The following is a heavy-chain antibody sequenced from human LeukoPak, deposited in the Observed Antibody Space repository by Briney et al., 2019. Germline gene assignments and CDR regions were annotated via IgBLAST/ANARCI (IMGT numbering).Heavy chain of an antibody. CDR2: ISAYNGNT. D-gene: IGHD3-10*01. CDR1: GYTFTSYG. V-gene: IGHV1-18*04. Sequence: ASVKVSCKASGYTFTSYGISWVRQAPGQGLEWMGWISAYNGNTNYAQKLQGRVTMTTDTSTSTAYMELRSLRSDDTAVYYCARDRPRNYYYGPGSYYQNDYWGQGTLVTVSS. CDR3: ARDRPRNYYYGPGSYYQNDY. J-gene: IGHJ4*02.